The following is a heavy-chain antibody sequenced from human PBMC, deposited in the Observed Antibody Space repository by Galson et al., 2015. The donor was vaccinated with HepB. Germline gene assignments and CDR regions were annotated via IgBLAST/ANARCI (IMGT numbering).Heavy chain of an antibody. D-gene: IGHD6-6*01. CDR1: GFTFSSYG. CDR3: AKDQYSSSSGDGVAFDI. V-gene: IGHV3-30*18. CDR2: ISYDGSNK. Sequence: SLRLSCAASGFTFSSYGMHWVRQAPGRGLEWVAVISYDGSNKYYADSVKGRFTISRDNSKNTLYLQMNSLRAEDTAVYYCAKDQYSSSSGDGVAFDIWGQGTMVTVSS. J-gene: IGHJ3*02.